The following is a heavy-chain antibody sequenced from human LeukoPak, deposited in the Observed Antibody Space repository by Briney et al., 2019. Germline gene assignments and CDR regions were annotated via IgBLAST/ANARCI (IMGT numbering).Heavy chain of an antibody. CDR2: ISWNSGSI. CDR1: GFTFDDYA. J-gene: IGHJ5*02. D-gene: IGHD3-22*01. CDR3: ASRRNYYDSSGDWFDP. Sequence: GRSLRLSCAASGFTFDDYAMHWVRQAPGKGLEWVSGISWNSGSIGYADSVKGRFTISRDNAKNSLYLQMNSLRAEDTALYYCASRRNYYDSSGDWFDPWGLGTLVTVSS. V-gene: IGHV3-9*01.